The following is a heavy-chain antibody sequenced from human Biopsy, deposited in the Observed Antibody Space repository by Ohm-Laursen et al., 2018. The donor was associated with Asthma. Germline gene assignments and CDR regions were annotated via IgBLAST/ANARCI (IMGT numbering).Heavy chain of an antibody. V-gene: IGHV4-31*03. CDR2: IHHSGTS. CDR3: ARIPRRSGSYFVDY. CDR1: GDSITSGGCC. D-gene: IGHD3-22*01. J-gene: IGHJ4*02. Sequence: TLSLTCTVSGDSITSGGCCWNWIRQHPGKGLEWIGYIHHSGTSYFNPSLKSRVSFSRDTSKNQFSLRLSPVTAADTAMYYCARIPRRSGSYFVDYWGQGNLVTVSS.